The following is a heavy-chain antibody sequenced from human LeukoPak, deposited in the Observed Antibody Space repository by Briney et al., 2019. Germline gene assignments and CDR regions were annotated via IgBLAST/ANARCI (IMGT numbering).Heavy chain of an antibody. Sequence: SETLSLTCTVSGASIIDNYWTWIRQPPGKGLEWIGYVYHTGTTNYSPALKSRVTIVMDKSNNQFSLKLRSVTAADTAVYYCANYLYYYDSSGYYTFDYWGQGTLVTVSS. J-gene: IGHJ4*02. D-gene: IGHD3-22*01. CDR2: VYHTGTT. CDR3: ANYLYYYDSSGYYTFDY. CDR1: GASIIDNY. V-gene: IGHV4-59*01.